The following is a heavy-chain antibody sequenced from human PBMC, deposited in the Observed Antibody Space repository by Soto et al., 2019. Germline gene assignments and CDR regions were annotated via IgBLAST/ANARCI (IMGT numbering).Heavy chain of an antibody. D-gene: IGHD2-15*01. CDR2: INHSGST. CDR3: ARHCSGGSCFSYFDY. CDR1: GGSFSGYY. J-gene: IGHJ4*02. V-gene: IGHV4-34*01. Sequence: QVQLQQWGAGLLKPSETLSLTCAVYGGSFSGYYWSWIRRPPGKGLEWIGEINHSGSTNYNPSLKRRVTISVDTSKNQFSLKLSSVTAADTAVYYCARHCSGGSCFSYFDYWGQGTLVTVSS.